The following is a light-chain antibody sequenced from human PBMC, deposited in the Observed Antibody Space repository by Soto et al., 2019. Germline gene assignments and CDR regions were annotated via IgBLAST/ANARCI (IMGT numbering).Light chain of an antibody. J-gene: IGLJ2*01. CDR1: SGHSSYA. Sequence: QLVLTQSPSASASLGASVTLTCTLSSGHSSYAIAWHQQQPEKGPRYLMKLNSDGSHSKGDGIPDRFSGSSSGAERYLTISSLQSEDEADYYCQTWGTGILVFGGGTKLNVL. CDR3: QTWGTGILV. V-gene: IGLV4-69*01. CDR2: LNSDGSH.